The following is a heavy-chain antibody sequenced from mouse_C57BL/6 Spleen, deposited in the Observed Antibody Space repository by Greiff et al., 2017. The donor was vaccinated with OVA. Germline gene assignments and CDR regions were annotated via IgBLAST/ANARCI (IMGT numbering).Heavy chain of an antibody. Sequence: EVQLQQSGPVLAKPGASVKMSCKASGYTFTDYYMNWVKQSHGKSLEWIGVINPYNGGTSYNQKFKGKATLTVDKSSSTAYMELNSLTSEDSAVYYCARYPQQEFAYWGQGTLVTVSA. D-gene: IGHD6-1*01. CDR3: ARYPQQEFAY. CDR2: INPYNGGT. J-gene: IGHJ3*01. V-gene: IGHV1-19*01. CDR1: GYTFTDYY.